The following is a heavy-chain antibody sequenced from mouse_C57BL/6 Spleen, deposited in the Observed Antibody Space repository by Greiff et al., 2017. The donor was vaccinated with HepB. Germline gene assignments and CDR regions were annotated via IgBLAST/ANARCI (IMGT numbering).Heavy chain of an antibody. V-gene: IGHV1-80*01. CDR3: ASTTPFAY. J-gene: IGHJ3*01. D-gene: IGHD1-1*01. Sequence: VKLQESGAELVKPGASVKISCKASGYAFSSYWMNWVKQRPGKGLEWIGQIYPGDGDTNYNGKFKGKATLTADKSSSTAYMQLSSLTSEDSAVYFCASTTPFAYWGQGTLVTVSA. CDR1: GYAFSSYW. CDR2: IYPGDGDT.